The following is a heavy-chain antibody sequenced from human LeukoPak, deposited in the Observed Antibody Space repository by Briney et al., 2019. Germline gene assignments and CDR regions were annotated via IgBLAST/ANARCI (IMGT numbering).Heavy chain of an antibody. CDR1: GFAFSSYA. V-gene: IGHV3-23*01. Sequence: PGGSLRLSCAASGFAFSSYAMSWVRQAPGKGLEWVSAISGSGGSTYYADSVKGRFTISRDNSKNTLYLQMNSLRAEDTAVYYCAKDEYSYGYAFDYWGQGTLVTVSS. CDR3: AKDEYSYGYAFDY. J-gene: IGHJ4*02. D-gene: IGHD5-18*01. CDR2: ISGSGGST.